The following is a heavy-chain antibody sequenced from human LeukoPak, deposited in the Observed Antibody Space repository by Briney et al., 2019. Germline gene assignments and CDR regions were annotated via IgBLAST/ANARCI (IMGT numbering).Heavy chain of an antibody. J-gene: IGHJ4*02. V-gene: IGHV4-39*01. CDR2: IYYSGST. CDR1: GGSISSSSYY. CDR3: ARQQGIAAREYYFDY. D-gene: IGHD6-6*01. Sequence: SETLSLTCTVSGGSISSSSYYWGWIRQPPGKGLEWIGSIYYSGSTYYNPSLKSRVTISVDTSKNRFSLKLSSVTAADTAVYYCARQQGIAAREYYFDYWGQGTLVTVSS.